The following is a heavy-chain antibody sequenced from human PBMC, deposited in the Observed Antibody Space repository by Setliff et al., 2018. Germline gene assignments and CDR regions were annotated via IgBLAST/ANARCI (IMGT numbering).Heavy chain of an antibody. CDR1: GGSISDSS. V-gene: IGHV4-4*08. D-gene: IGHD2-15*01. CDR3: ARARYCSGGRCYWTWLDS. CDR2: ISSIGNT. Sequence: SETLSLTCTVSGGSISDSSWSWIRQPPGKGLEWIGCISSIGNTYYNPSLGSRLTISADTSNNQFSLNLISVTAADTAVYYCARARYCSGGRCYWTWLDSWAQGTLVTVSS. J-gene: IGHJ4*02.